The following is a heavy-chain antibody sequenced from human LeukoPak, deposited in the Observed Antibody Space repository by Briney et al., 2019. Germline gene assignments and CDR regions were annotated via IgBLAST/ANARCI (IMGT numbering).Heavy chain of an antibody. D-gene: IGHD6-13*01. J-gene: IGHJ4*02. CDR3: ARDPSRAGIAAAGTRGKSFDY. CDR2: ISAYNGNT. CDR1: GYTFTSYG. V-gene: IGHV1-18*01. Sequence: ASVKVSCKASGYTFTSYGISWVRQAPGQGLEWMGWISAYNGNTNYAQKLQGRVTMTTDTPTSTAYMELRSLRSDDTAVYYCARDPSRAGIAAAGTRGKSFDYWGQGTLVTVSS.